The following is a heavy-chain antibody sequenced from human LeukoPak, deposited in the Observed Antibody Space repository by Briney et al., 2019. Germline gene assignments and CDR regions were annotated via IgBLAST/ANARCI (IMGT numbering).Heavy chain of an antibody. J-gene: IGHJ3*02. CDR1: GDSISSSSYC. CDR2: IYNSANT. V-gene: IGHV4-39*01. D-gene: IGHD5-12*01. CDR3: ARHSRSGYIGYENAFDI. Sequence: PSETLSLTCTVSGDSISSSSYCWDWIRQPPGKGLEWIVNIYNSANTHCNPSLKTRITMSVNTSKNQFSLKLNPVTAADTGIYYCARHSRSGYIGYENAFDIWGQGTMVTVSS.